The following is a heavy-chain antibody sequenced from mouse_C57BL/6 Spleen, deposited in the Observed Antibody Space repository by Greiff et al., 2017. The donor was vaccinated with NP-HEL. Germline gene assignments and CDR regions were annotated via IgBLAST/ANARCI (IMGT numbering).Heavy chain of an antibody. Sequence: QVHVKQPGAELVKPGASVKMSCKASGYTFTSYWITWVKQRPGQGLEWIGDIYPGSGSTNYNEKFKSKATLTVDTSSSTAYMQLSSLTSEDSAVYYCARSGTLFDYWGQGTTLTVSS. CDR2: IYPGSGST. CDR1: GYTFTSYW. D-gene: IGHD1-3*01. CDR3: ARSGTLFDY. J-gene: IGHJ2*01. V-gene: IGHV1-55*01.